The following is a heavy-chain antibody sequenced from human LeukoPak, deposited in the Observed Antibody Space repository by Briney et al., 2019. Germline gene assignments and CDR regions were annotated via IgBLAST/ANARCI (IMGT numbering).Heavy chain of an antibody. CDR3: ARDLPPTMVRGVIPYPFDY. Sequence: GASVKVSCKASGYTFTSYAMHWVRQAPGQRLEWMGWINAGNGNTKYSQKFQGRVTITRDTSASTAYMELSSLRSEDTAVYYCARDLPPTMVRGVIPYPFDYWGQGTLVTVSS. D-gene: IGHD3-10*01. CDR1: GYTFTSYA. V-gene: IGHV1-3*01. J-gene: IGHJ4*02. CDR2: INAGNGNT.